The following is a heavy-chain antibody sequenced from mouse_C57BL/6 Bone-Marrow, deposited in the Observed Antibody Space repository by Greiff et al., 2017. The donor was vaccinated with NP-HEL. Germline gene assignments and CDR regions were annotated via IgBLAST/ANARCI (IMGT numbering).Heavy chain of an antibody. D-gene: IGHD2-4*01. J-gene: IGHJ4*01. Sequence: DVKLVESEGGLVQPGSSMKLSCTASGFTFSDYYMAWVRQVPEKGLEWVAIINYDGSSTYYLDSLKSRFIISRDNAKNILYLQMSSLKSEDTATYYCAREGGLRRRTYAMDYWGQGTSVTVSS. CDR1: GFTFSDYY. V-gene: IGHV5-16*01. CDR3: AREGGLRRRTYAMDY. CDR2: INYDGSST.